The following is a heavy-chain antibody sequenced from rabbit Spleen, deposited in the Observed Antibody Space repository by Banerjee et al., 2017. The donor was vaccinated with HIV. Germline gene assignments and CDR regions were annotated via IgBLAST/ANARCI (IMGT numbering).Heavy chain of an antibody. J-gene: IGHJ4*01. CDR2: IYAGSTGTT. CDR3: AGDLGVIVYRFSL. CDR1: GFSFSSGYD. Sequence: QSLEESGGDLVKPGASLTLTCTASGFSFSSGYDMCWVRQAPGKGLEWIACIYAGSTGTTYYANWAKGRFTISKTSSTTVTLQMASLTAADTATYFCAGDLGVIVYRFSLWGPGTLAPS. D-gene: IGHD6-1*01. V-gene: IGHV1S40*01.